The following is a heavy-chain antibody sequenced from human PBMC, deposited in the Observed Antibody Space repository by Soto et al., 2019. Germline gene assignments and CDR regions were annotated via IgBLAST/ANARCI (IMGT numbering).Heavy chain of an antibody. J-gene: IGHJ6*02. CDR2: TYYRTKWYN. CDR3: ARGAWQYGTYYGMDV. D-gene: IGHD2-2*01. Sequence: SQTPSLPCDISGNRVPSNNAAWHWIRQSPSRGLEWLGRTYYRTKWYNDYPLSVKGRISINADTSKNQFSLQLNSVTPEDTAVYYCARGAWQYGTYYGMDVRGQGTTVTVS. CDR1: GNRVPSNNAA. V-gene: IGHV6-1*01.